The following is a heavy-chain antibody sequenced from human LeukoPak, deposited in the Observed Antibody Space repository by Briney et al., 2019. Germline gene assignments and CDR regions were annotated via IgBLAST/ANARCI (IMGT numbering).Heavy chain of an antibody. D-gene: IGHD5-18*01. V-gene: IGHV3-74*01. CDR1: GFTFSIDW. J-gene: IGHJ4*02. CDR2: INGDGSIT. CDR3: ARVPTNHYGYGD. Sequence: GGSLRLSCAGSGFTFSIDWMHWVRQVPGKGLEWVAHINGDGSITSHADSVKGRFTISRDNAKNTLYLQMNSLRVEDTAVYYCARVPTNHYGYGDWGQGSLVTVSS.